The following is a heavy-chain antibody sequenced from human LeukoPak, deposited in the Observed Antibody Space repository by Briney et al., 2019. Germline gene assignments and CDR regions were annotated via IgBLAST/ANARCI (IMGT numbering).Heavy chain of an antibody. J-gene: IGHJ4*02. D-gene: IGHD3-16*02. V-gene: IGHV4-34*01. CDR1: GGSFSGYY. CDR2: INHSGST. Sequence: PSETLSLTCAVYGGSFSGYYWSWIRQPPGKGLEWIGEINHSGSTNYNPSLKSRVTISVDTSKNQFSLKLSSVTAADTAVYYCARVKTVYYDYVWGSYRLYYFDYWGQGTLVTVSS. CDR3: ARVKTVYYDYVWGSYRLYYFDY.